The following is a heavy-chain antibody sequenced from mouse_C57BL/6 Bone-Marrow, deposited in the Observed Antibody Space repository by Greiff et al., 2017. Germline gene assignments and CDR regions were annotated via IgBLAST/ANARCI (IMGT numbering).Heavy chain of an antibody. J-gene: IGHJ3*01. CDR3: ARPITTASSFAY. V-gene: IGHV5-17*01. Sequence: EVQLVESGGGLVKPGGSLTLSCAASGFTFSDYGMHWVRQAPEKGLEWVAYISSCSSTIYYADTVKGRFTISRDKAKNTMFLRMTSLRTEDTAMYYCARPITTASSFAYWGQGTLVTVSA. CDR1: GFTFSDYG. D-gene: IGHD1-2*01. CDR2: ISSCSSTI.